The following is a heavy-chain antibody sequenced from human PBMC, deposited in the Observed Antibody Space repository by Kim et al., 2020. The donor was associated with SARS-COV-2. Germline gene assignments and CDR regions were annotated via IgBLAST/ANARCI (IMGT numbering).Heavy chain of an antibody. CDR2: IYYSGST. J-gene: IGHJ4*01. D-gene: IGHD6-13*01. V-gene: IGHV4-39*07. Sequence: SETLSLTCTVSGGSISSSSYYWGWIRQPPGKGLEWIGSIYYSGSTYYNPSLKSRVTISVDTSKNQFSLKLSSVTAADTAVYYCARDRGYSSSWYLYYFD. CDR3: ARDRGYSSSWYLYYFD. CDR1: GGSISSSSYY.